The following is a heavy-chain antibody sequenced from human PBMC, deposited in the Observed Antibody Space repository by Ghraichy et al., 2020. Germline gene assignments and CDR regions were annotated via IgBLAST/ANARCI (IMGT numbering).Heavy chain of an antibody. V-gene: IGHV3-73*01. Sequence: GGSLRLSCAASGFTFSGSAMHWVRQASGKGLEWVGRIRSKANSYATAYAASVKGRFTISRDDSKNTAYLQMNSLKTEDTAVYYCTRHQNRYGHDYWGQGTLVTVSS. J-gene: IGHJ4*02. CDR3: TRHQNRYGHDY. D-gene: IGHD5-18*01. CDR1: GFTFSGSA. CDR2: IRSKANSYAT.